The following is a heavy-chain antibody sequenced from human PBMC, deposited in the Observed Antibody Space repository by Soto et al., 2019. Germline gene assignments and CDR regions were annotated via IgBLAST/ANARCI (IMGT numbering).Heavy chain of an antibody. CDR2: INHSGST. CDR3: ARARGGSYLGLYSGFDP. Sequence: QVQLQQWGAGLLKPSETLSLTCAVYGGSFSGYYWSWIRQPPGKGLEWIGEINHSGSTNYNPSLKSRVTISVDTSKNQFSLKLSSVTAADTAVYYCARARGGSYLGLYSGFDPWGQGTLVTVSS. V-gene: IGHV4-34*01. D-gene: IGHD1-26*01. J-gene: IGHJ5*02. CDR1: GGSFSGYY.